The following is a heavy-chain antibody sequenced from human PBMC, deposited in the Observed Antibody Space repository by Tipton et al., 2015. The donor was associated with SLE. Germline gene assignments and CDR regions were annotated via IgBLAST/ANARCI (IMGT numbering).Heavy chain of an antibody. CDR2: IYTSGST. CDR3: AKGHIHYDILTGLDY. Sequence: TLSLTCTVSGGSISSYYWSWIRQPPGKGLEWIGYIYTSGSTNYNPSLKSRVIISVGTSKNQFSLKLSSVTAADTAVYYCAKGHIHYDILTGLDYWGQGTLVTVSS. J-gene: IGHJ4*02. CDR1: GGSISSYY. D-gene: IGHD3-9*01. V-gene: IGHV4-4*09.